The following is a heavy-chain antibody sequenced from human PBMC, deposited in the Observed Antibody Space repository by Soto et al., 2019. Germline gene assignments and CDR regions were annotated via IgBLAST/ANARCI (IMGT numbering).Heavy chain of an antibody. J-gene: IGHJ6*02. V-gene: IGHV3-33*01. CDR3: ARDDIPGRAVAIYGMDV. Sequence: ESGGGVVQPGRSLRLSCAASGFTFSNYGMHWVRQAPGKGLEWVAVIWYDGGNEYYADSVKGRFTISRDNSKNTLYLQMNSLRAEDTAVYYCARDDIPGRAVAIYGMDVWGQGTTVTVSS. CDR1: GFTFSNYG. CDR2: IWYDGGNE. D-gene: IGHD6-19*01.